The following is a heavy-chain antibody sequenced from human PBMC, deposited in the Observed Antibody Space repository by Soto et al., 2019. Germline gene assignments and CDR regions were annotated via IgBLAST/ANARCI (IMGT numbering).Heavy chain of an antibody. CDR1: GFSLSTSGVG. D-gene: IGHD3-9*01. CDR2: IYWDDDK. V-gene: IGHV2-5*02. J-gene: IGHJ4*02. CDR3: PHMGRYYDILTGYSWTNDY. Sequence: QITLKESGPTLVKPTQTLTLTCTFSGFSLSTSGVGVGWIRQPPGKALEWLALIYWDDDKRYSPSLKSRLTIPKNTSKNQVVLTRTHRDPVATATYYWPHMGRYYDILTGYSWTNDYWGQGTLVTVSS.